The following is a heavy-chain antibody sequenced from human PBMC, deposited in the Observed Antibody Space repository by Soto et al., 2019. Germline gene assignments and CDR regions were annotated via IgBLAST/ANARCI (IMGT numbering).Heavy chain of an antibody. D-gene: IGHD2-15*01. V-gene: IGHV1-69*15. Sequence: QVQLVQSGAEVKKPGSSVKVSCKASGGTFSNYAITWVRQAPGQGLEWLGRIIPIFGTANYAQKFQGRVTITADESTNTAYMELSSLRSDDTAVYYCAKDGGREGYFGNSFDPWGQGTLVTVSS. CDR1: GGTFSNYA. J-gene: IGHJ5*02. CDR3: AKDGGREGYFGNSFDP. CDR2: IIPIFGTA.